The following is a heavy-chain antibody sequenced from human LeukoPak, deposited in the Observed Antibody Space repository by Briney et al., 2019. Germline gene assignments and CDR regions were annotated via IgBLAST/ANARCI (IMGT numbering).Heavy chain of an antibody. D-gene: IGHD3-16*02. V-gene: IGHV4-39*01. CDR2: IYYSGNT. CDR1: GGSISSSSYY. CDR3: ARRVIDYHAFDI. Sequence: SETLSLTCTVSGGSISSSSYYWGWIRQPPGKGLEWIANIYYSGNTYYNPSLKSRVTISVDTSKSQFSLKLSSVTAADTAVYYCARRVIDYHAFDIWGQGTMVTVSS. J-gene: IGHJ3*02.